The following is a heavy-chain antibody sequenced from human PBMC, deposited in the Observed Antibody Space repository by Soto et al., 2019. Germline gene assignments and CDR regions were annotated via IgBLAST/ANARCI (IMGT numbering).Heavy chain of an antibody. CDR3: ARDLGSGSYDYYHYGMDV. J-gene: IGHJ6*02. CDR2: ISSSSSYI. D-gene: IGHD3-10*01. V-gene: IGHV3-21*01. Sequence: GGSLRLSCAASGFTFSSYSMNWVRQAPGKGLEWVSSISSSSSYIYYVDSVKGRFTISRDNAKSSLYLQMNSLRAEDTAVYYCARDLGSGSYDYYHYGMDVWGQGTTVTVSS. CDR1: GFTFSSYS.